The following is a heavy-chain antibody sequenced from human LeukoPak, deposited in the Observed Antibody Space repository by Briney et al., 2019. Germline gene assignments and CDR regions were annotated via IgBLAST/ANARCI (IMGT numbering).Heavy chain of an antibody. CDR1: GFTFSDAW. J-gene: IGHJ4*02. CDR3: TTRGGSFSIFDY. D-gene: IGHD1-26*01. Sequence: TGGSLRLSCAAPGFTFSDAWMSWVRQAPGKGLEWVGRIKSKTDGGTTDYAAPVKGRFTISRDDSKNTLYLQMNSLKTEDTAVYYCTTRGGSFSIFDYWGQGTLVTVSS. CDR2: IKSKTDGGTT. V-gene: IGHV3-15*01.